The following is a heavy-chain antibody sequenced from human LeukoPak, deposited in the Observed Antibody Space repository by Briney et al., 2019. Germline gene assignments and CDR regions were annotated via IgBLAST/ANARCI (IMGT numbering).Heavy chain of an antibody. CDR2: IYYSGST. J-gene: IGHJ3*02. CDR1: GGSISSYY. Sequence: SETLSLTCTVSGGSISSYYWSWIRQPPGKGLEWIGYIYYSGSTNYNPSLKSRVTISVDTSKNQFSPKLSSVTAADTAVYYCAGIVRAFDIWGQGTMVTVSS. V-gene: IGHV4-59*01. CDR3: AGIVRAFDI. D-gene: IGHD2-8*01.